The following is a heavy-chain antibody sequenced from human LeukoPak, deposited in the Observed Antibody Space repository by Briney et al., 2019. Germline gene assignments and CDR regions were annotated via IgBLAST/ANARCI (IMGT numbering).Heavy chain of an antibody. CDR1: GYIFTSYW. V-gene: IGHV5-51*01. Sequence: GESLQISCKGSGYIFTSYWIGWGRQLPGKGLEWMGIIYPGDSDTRYSPSFQGQVTISADKSISTAYLQCSSLKASDTAMYYCAILGSMRGHYFDYWGQGTRVTVSS. J-gene: IGHJ4*02. CDR3: AILGSMRGHYFDY. CDR2: IYPGDSDT.